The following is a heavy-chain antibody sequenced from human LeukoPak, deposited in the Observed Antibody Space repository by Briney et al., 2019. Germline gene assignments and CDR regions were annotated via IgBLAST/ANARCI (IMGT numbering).Heavy chain of an antibody. J-gene: IGHJ4*02. CDR3: AKDQYYDFWSGTFDY. Sequence: PGGSLRLSCAASGFTFSSYGMHWVRQAPGKGLEWVAFIRSDGSNEYYAESVKGRFTISRDNSKNTLYLQMNSLRAEDTAVYYCAKDQYYDFWSGTFDYWGQGTLVTVSS. V-gene: IGHV3-30*02. CDR2: IRSDGSNE. CDR1: GFTFSSYG. D-gene: IGHD3-3*01.